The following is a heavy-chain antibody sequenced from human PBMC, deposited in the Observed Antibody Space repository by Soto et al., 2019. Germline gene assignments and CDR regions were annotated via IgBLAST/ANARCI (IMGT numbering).Heavy chain of an antibody. CDR2: ISSTGGST. CDR1: GFTFSTYP. CDR3: VQDIFDTSGYSYAY. D-gene: IGHD3-22*01. V-gene: IGHV3-64D*08. Sequence: SGGSLRLSCSASGFTFSTYPIHWVRQAPGKGLEYVSAISSTGGSTYYADSVKGRFTISRDNSENTLYLQMSSLRAEDTVLYHCVQDIFDTSGYSYAYWGQGTQVTVSS. J-gene: IGHJ4*02.